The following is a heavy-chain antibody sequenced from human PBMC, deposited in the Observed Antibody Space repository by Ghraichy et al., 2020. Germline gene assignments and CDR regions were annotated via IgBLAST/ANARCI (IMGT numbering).Heavy chain of an antibody. CDR2: INPIFGSA. D-gene: IGHD2-2*02. V-gene: IGHV1-69*13. CDR3: SRGGYCTRTSCYTRYYGMDG. CDR1: AGTFRTYA. Sequence: SVKVSCKAFAGTFRTYAISWVRQAPGQGLEWMGAINPIFGSADYAQKFQGRVTITADESTSTAYMELSSLRSEDTAVYYCSRGGYCTRTSCYTRYYGMDGWGQGTTVTVSS. J-gene: IGHJ6*02.